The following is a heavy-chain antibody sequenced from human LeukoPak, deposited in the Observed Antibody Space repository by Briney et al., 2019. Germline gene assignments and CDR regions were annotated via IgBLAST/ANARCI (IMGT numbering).Heavy chain of an antibody. Sequence: QAGGSLRLSCAASGFTFSSYAMSWVRQAPGKGLEWVSAISGSGGSTYYADSVKGRFTISRDNSKNTLYLQMNSLRAEDTAVYYCAKDQSITMIVVVITAPDYWGQGTLVTVSS. CDR2: ISGSGGST. J-gene: IGHJ4*02. CDR3: AKDQSITMIVVVITAPDY. V-gene: IGHV3-23*01. D-gene: IGHD3-22*01. CDR1: GFTFSSYA.